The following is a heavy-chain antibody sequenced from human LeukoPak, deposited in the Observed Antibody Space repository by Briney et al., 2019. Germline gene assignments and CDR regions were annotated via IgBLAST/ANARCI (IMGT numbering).Heavy chain of an antibody. CDR2: ISAYNGNT. CDR1: GYTFTSYG. V-gene: IGHV1-18*01. J-gene: IGHJ6*02. CDR3: ARLDCSSTSCYYYGMDV. D-gene: IGHD2-2*01. Sequence: ASVKVSCKDSGYTFTSYGISWVRQAPGQGLEWMGWISAYNGNTNYAQKLQGRVTMTTDTSTSTAYMELRSLRSDDTAVYYCARLDCSSTSCYYYGMDVWGQGTTVTVSS.